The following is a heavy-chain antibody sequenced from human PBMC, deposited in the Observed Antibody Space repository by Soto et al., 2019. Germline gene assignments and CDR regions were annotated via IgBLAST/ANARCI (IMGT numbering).Heavy chain of an antibody. D-gene: IGHD2-8*01. CDR1: GGSISSSSYY. J-gene: IGHJ5*02. CDR2: IYYSGST. V-gene: IGHV4-39*01. CDR3: ARLSGRYAIPKGNWFDP. Sequence: SETLSLTCTVSGGSISSSSYYWGWIRQPPGKGLEWIGSIYYSGSTYYNPSLKSRVTISVDTSKNQFSLKLSSVTAADTAVYYCARLSGRYAIPKGNWFDPWGQGTLVTVSS.